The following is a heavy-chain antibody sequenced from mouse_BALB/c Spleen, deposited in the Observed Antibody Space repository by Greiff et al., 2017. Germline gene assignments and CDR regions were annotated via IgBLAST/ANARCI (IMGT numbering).Heavy chain of an antibody. CDR3: ARSSGIAMDY. CDR2: INPGSGGT. D-gene: IGHD4-1*01. V-gene: IGHV1-54*01. CDR1: GYAFTNYL. Sequence: QVQLQQSGAELVRPGTSVKVSCKASGYAFTNYLIEWVKQRPGQGLEWIGVINPGSGGTNYNEKFKGKATLTADKSSSTAYMQLSSLTSDDSAVYFCARSSGIAMDYWGQGTSVTVSS. J-gene: IGHJ4*01.